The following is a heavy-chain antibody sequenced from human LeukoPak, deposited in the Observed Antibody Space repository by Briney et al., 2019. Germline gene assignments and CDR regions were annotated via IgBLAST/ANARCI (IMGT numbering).Heavy chain of an antibody. V-gene: IGHV1-2*02. CDR3: ARDERLDDAFDI. Sequence: ASVKVSCKASGYTFTGYYMHWVRQAPGQGLEWMGWINPNSGGTNYAQKFQGRVTITRNTSISTAYMELSSLRSEDTAVYYCARDERLDDAFDIWGQGTMVTVSS. J-gene: IGHJ3*02. CDR2: INPNSGGT. CDR1: GYTFTGYY. D-gene: IGHD1-1*01.